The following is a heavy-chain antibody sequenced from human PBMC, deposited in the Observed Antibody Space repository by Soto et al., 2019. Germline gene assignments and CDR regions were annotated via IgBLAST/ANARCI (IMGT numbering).Heavy chain of an antibody. V-gene: IGHV1-69*13. CDR2: IIPIFGTA. J-gene: IGHJ6*02. Sequence: SVKVSCKASGGTFSSYAISWVRQAPGQGLEWMGGIIPIFGTANYAQKFQGRVTITADESTSTAYMELSSLRSEDTAVYYCARGTGWYDYYYYGMDVWGQGTTVTVSS. CDR1: GGTFSSYA. CDR3: ARGTGWYDYYYYGMDV. D-gene: IGHD6-19*01.